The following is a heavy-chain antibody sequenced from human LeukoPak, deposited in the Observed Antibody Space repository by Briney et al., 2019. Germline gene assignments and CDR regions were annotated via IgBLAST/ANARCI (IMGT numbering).Heavy chain of an antibody. V-gene: IGHV3-74*01. CDR3: ARGSAKGGRGLQWLVQGVNDY. D-gene: IGHD6-19*01. CDR1: GFTFSSYW. Sequence: PGGSLRLSCAASGFTFSSYWMYWVRQAPGKGLMWVSRITSDGSSTSYVDSVKGRFTISRDNAKNTLYLQMNSLRAEDTAVYYCARGSAKGGRGLQWLVQGVNDYWGQGTLVTVSS. J-gene: IGHJ4*02. CDR2: ITSDGSST.